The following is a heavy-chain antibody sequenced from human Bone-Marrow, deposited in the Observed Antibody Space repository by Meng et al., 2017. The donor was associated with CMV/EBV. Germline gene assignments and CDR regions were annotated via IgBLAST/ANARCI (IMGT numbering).Heavy chain of an antibody. CDR2: IYHSGST. V-gene: IGHV4-38-2*02. J-gene: IGHJ4*02. Sequence: SETLSLTCTVSGYSISSGYYWGWIRQPPGKGLEWIGSIYHSGSTYYNPSLKSRVTISVDTSKNQFSLKLSSVTAADTAVYYCARGPGGSSPFDYWGQGTLVTVSS. D-gene: IGHD6-6*01. CDR3: ARGPGGSSPFDY. CDR1: GYSISSGYY.